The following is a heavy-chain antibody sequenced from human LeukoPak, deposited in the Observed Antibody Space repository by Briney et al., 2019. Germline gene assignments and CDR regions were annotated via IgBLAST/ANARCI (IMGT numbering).Heavy chain of an antibody. Sequence: PGRSLRLSCAASGFTFDDYAMHWVRQAPGKGLEWVSGISWNSGSIGYADSVKGRFAISRDNAKNSLYLQMNSLRAKDTALYYCAKADIWGQGTLVTVSS. V-gene: IGHV3-9*01. CDR1: GFTFDDYA. CDR3: AKADI. CDR2: ISWNSGSI. J-gene: IGHJ4*02. D-gene: IGHD2-15*01.